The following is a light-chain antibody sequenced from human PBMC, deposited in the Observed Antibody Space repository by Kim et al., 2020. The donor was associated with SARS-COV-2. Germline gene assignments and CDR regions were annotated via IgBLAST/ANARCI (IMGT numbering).Light chain of an antibody. CDR2: DIT. J-gene: IGLJ2*01. CDR1: TGAVTSGHY. CDR3: LLSSGGARV. V-gene: IGLV7-46*01. Sequence: PGGTGTLTCGSSTGAVTSGHYPYWFQQKPGQAPRTLIYDITNKHSWTPARFSGSLLGDKAALTLSGAQPEDEAEYYCLLSSGGARVFGGGTQLTVL.